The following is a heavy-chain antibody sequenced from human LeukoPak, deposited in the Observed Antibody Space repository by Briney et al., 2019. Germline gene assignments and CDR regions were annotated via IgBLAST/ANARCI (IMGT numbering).Heavy chain of an antibody. CDR1: GYSISRGYY. CDR2: IYHSGST. V-gene: IGHV4-38-2*02. D-gene: IGHD3-3*02. J-gene: IGHJ5*02. CDR3: ARHFLALQPRKYNWFDP. Sequence: SETLPLTCTVSGYSISRGYYWGWLRQPPGKGLEWIGSIYHSGSTYYNPSLKSRVTISVDTSKNQFSLKLSSVTAADTAVYYCARHFLALQPRKYNWFDPWGQGTLVTVSS.